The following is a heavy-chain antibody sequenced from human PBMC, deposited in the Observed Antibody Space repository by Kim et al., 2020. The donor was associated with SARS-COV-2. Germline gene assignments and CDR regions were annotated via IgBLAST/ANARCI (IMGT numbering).Heavy chain of an antibody. J-gene: IGHJ6*02. Sequence: GGSLRLSCAASGFTFSSYGMHWVRQAPGKGLEWVAVIWYDGSNKYYADSVKGRFTISRDNSKNTLYLQMNSLRAEDTAVYYCARDYSSTHYYYGMDVWGQGTTVTVSS. CDR1: GFTFSSYG. D-gene: IGHD6-13*01. CDR2: IWYDGSNK. V-gene: IGHV3-33*01. CDR3: ARDYSSTHYYYGMDV.